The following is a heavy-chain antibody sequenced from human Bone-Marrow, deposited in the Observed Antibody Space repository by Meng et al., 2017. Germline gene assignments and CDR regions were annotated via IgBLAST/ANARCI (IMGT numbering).Heavy chain of an antibody. CDR1: GFTFSSYA. V-gene: IGHV3-23*01. D-gene: IGHD1-26*01. Sequence: GESLKISCAASGFTFSSYAMSWVRQAPGKGLEWVSAISGSGGSTYYADSVKGRFTISRDNSKNTLYLQMNSLRAEDTALYYCAKDIGGSYYYYYGMDVWGHGTTVTVAS. J-gene: IGHJ6*02. CDR2: ISGSGGST. CDR3: AKDIGGSYYYYYGMDV.